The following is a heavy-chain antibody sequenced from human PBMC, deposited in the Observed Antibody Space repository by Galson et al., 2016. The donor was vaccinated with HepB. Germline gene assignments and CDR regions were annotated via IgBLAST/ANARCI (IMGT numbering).Heavy chain of an antibody. CDR2: VYPGDSDT. D-gene: IGHD4-17*01. J-gene: IGHJ4*02. V-gene: IGHV5-51*01. CDR1: GYTFSSYW. Sequence: QSGAEVKKPGESLKISCKGSGYTFSSYWIGWVRQMPGKGLEWMGIVYPGDSDTRYSPSFQGQVTMSADKSISTAYLQWSGLKASDSAMYYCARDFGDNTFDFWGQGTLVTVSS. CDR3: ARDFGDNTFDF.